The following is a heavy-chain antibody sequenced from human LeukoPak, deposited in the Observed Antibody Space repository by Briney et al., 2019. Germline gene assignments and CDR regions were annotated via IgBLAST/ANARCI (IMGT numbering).Heavy chain of an antibody. J-gene: IGHJ4*02. Sequence: GGSLRLSCATTGFTFDDYGMNWVRQGPGKGLEWVSNINWNGRNVDYADSVKGRFTISRDNSKNTLYLQMNTLRAEDTAIYYCAKYGMTSRSYFDYWGRGTLVTVSS. V-gene: IGHV3-20*04. D-gene: IGHD1-26*01. CDR1: GFTFDDYG. CDR3: AKYGMTSRSYFDY. CDR2: INWNGRNV.